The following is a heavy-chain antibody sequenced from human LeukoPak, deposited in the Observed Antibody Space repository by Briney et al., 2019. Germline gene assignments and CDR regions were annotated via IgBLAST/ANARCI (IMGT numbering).Heavy chain of an antibody. V-gene: IGHV3-48*01. CDR3: ARDPGLKRAAACGDH. D-gene: IGHD6-13*01. CDR2: INSSSKII. J-gene: IGHJ4*02. CDR1: GFSFSTYG. Sequence: PGGSLRLSCAASGFSFSTYGMNWVRQALGKELEWISYINSSSKIIHYADSVKGRFTISRDNAKNSLYLQLSSLRAEDTAVYYCARDPGLKRAAACGDHWGQVTLVIVSS.